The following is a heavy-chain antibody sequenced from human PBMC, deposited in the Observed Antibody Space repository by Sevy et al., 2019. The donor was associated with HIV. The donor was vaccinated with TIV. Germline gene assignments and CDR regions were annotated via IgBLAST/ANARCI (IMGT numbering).Heavy chain of an antibody. CDR2: IGTAGDT. J-gene: IGHJ4*02. Sequence: GGSLRLSCAASGFTFSSYDMHWVRQATGKGLEWVSAIGTAGDTYYPDSVKGRFTISRENAMNSLYLQMNSLRAGDTAVYYCARANGYCSSTSCEGGYFDYWGQGTLVTVSS. CDR1: GFTFSSYD. V-gene: IGHV3-13*01. D-gene: IGHD2-2*03. CDR3: ARANGYCSSTSCEGGYFDY.